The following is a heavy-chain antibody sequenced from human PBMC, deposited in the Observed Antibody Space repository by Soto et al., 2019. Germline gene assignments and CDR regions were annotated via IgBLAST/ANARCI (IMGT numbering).Heavy chain of an antibody. Sequence: EVQLLESGGGLVQPGGSVRLSCAASGFPFSSYVMSWVRQAPGKGLEWVSAISGSGGSTYYADSVKGRFTISRDNSKNTLFLQMNSLRAEDTALYYCVKDAWGYYFNGMDVWGQGTTVTVSS. D-gene: IGHD7-27*01. CDR2: ISGSGGST. CDR3: VKDAWGYYFNGMDV. J-gene: IGHJ6*02. CDR1: GFPFSSYV. V-gene: IGHV3-23*01.